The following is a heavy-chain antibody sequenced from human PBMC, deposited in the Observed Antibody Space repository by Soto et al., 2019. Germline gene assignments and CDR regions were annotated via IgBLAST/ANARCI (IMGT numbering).Heavy chain of an antibody. Sequence: GGSLRLSCAASGFTFSSYAMSWVRQAPGKGLEWVSAISGSGGSTYYADSVKGRFTISRDNSKNTLYLQMNSLRAEDTAVYYCAKGQRGIMITFGGVIVIPSVDYWGQGTLVTVSS. CDR2: ISGSGGST. CDR1: GFTFSSYA. J-gene: IGHJ4*02. CDR3: AKGQRGIMITFGGVIVIPSVDY. V-gene: IGHV3-23*01. D-gene: IGHD3-16*02.